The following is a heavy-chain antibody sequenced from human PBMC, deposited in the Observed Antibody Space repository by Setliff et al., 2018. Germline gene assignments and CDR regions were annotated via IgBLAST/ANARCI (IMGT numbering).Heavy chain of an antibody. Sequence: PSETLSLTCSVSGGSIGSHYWSWIRQPPGKGLEWIGSIYYSGNTNYNPPLKGRVTISIDTSKNQFSLKLSSVTAADTAVYHCARGKTFFGAFIRAFDIWGQGRMVTVSS. D-gene: IGHD3-3*01. V-gene: IGHV4-59*11. CDR3: ARGKTFFGAFIRAFDI. CDR2: IYYSGNT. J-gene: IGHJ3*02. CDR1: GGSIGSHY.